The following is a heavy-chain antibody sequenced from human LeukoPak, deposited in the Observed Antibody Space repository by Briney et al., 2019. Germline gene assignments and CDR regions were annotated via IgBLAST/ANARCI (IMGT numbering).Heavy chain of an antibody. CDR1: GFTFSSYA. D-gene: IGHD3-22*01. CDR2: ISGSGGST. J-gene: IGHJ4*02. CDR3: ASGEGGIFYYDSSGYSY. V-gene: IGHV3-23*01. Sequence: GGSLRLSCAASGFTFSSYAMSWVRQAPGKGLEWVSAISGSGGSTYYADSVKGRFTISRDNSKNTLYLQMNSLRAEDTAVYYCASGEGGIFYYDSSGYSYWGQGTLVTVSS.